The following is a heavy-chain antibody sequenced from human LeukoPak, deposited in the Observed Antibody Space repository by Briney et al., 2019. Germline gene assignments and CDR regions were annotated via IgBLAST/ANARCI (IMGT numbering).Heavy chain of an antibody. CDR2: FDPEDGET. CDR3: ATVIGGGWYRYYFDY. Sequence: ASVKVSCKVSGYTLTELSMHWVRQAPGKGLEWMGGFDPEDGETIYAQKFQGRVTMTEDTSTDTAYMELSSLRSEDTAVYYCATVIGGGWYRYYFDYWGQGTLVTVSS. V-gene: IGHV1-24*01. J-gene: IGHJ4*02. CDR1: GYTLTELS. D-gene: IGHD6-19*01.